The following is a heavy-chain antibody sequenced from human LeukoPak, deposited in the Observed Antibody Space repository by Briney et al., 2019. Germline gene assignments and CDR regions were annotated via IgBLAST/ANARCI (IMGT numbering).Heavy chain of an antibody. V-gene: IGHV1-18*01. CDR2: ISAYNGNT. D-gene: IGHD3-10*01. CDR3: ARALPYYYGSGSPNWFDP. CDR1: GYTFTSYG. Sequence: ASVTVSCKASGYTFTSYGISWVRQAPGQGLEWMGWISAYNGNTNYAQKLQGRVTMTTDTSTSTAYMELRSLRSDDTAVYYCARALPYYYGSGSPNWFDPWGQGTLVTVSS. J-gene: IGHJ5*02.